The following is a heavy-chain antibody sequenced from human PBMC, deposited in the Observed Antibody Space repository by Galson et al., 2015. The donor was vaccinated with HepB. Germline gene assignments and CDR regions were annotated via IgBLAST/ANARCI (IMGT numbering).Heavy chain of an antibody. CDR1: GFTFSSYA. Sequence: SLRLSCAASGFTFSSYAMHWVRQAPGKGLEWVAVISYDGSNKYYADSVKGRFTISRDNSKNTLYLQMNSLRAEDTAVYYCARAGSRKILEAFDIWGQGTMVTVSS. CDR2: ISYDGSNK. V-gene: IGHV3-30*04. J-gene: IGHJ3*02. CDR3: ARAGSRKILEAFDI. D-gene: IGHD3-3*01.